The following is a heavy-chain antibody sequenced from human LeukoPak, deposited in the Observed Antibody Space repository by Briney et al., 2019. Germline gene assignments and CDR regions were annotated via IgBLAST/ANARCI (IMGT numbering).Heavy chain of an antibody. V-gene: IGHV1-46*01. CDR3: ARDRMSSSWYDY. CDR1: GYTFTSSY. CDR2: INPSGGNT. D-gene: IGHD6-13*01. Sequence: APVKVSCKASGYTFTSSYMHWVRQAPGQGLEWMGIINPSGGNTTYAQKFQGRVTMTRDMSTSTVYMELSSLRSEDTAVYYCARDRMSSSWYDYWGQGTLVTVSS. J-gene: IGHJ4*02.